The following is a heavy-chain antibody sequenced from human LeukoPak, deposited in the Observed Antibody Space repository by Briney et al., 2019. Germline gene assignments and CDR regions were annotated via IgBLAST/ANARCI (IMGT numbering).Heavy chain of an antibody. CDR2: SGDSDGST. CDR1: GFTFSGSG. J-gene: IGHJ4*02. CDR3: AKGGCRGTCNPLAY. V-gene: IGHV3-23*01. Sequence: GGSLRLSCAASGFTFSGSGMSWVRQAPGKGLEWISSSGDSDGSTYYAASLKGRFTISRDNYKNTLYLQMNNLRAEDTAVYYCAKGGCRGTCNPLAYWGQGALVTVSP. D-gene: IGHD2-15*01.